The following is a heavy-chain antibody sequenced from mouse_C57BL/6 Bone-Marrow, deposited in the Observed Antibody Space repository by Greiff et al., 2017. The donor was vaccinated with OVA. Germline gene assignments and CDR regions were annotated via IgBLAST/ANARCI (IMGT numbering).Heavy chain of an antibody. Sequence: VQLQQSGAELARPGASVKLSCKASGYTFTSYGISWVKQRTGQGLEWIGEIYPRSGNTYYNEKFKGKATLTADKSSSTAYMELSSLTYEDSAVYYCAKIRLGGYFDVWGTGTTVTVSS. CDR3: AKIRLGGYFDV. J-gene: IGHJ1*03. CDR1: GYTFTSYG. CDR2: IYPRSGNT. V-gene: IGHV1-81*01. D-gene: IGHD1-2*01.